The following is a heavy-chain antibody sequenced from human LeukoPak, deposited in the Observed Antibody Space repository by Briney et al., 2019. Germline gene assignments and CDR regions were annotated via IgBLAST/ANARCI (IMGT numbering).Heavy chain of an antibody. J-gene: IGHJ6*03. Sequence: SETLSLTCTVSGGSISSYYWSWIRQPAGKGLEWIGRIYTSGSTNYNPSLKSRVTMSVDTSKNQFSLKLSSVTAADTAVYYCAREELYYYGSWSYFGDYYYMDVWGKGTTVTVSS. CDR1: GGSISSYY. V-gene: IGHV4-4*07. D-gene: IGHD3-10*01. CDR2: IYTSGST. CDR3: AREELYYYGSWSYFGDYYYMDV.